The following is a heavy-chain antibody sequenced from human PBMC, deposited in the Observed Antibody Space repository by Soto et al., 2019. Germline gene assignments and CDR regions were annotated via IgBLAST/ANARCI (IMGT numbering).Heavy chain of an antibody. CDR2: IYYSGST. CDR3: ARVNVLRCFDF. CDR1: GGSISSYY. J-gene: IGHJ5*01. D-gene: IGHD3-3*01. Sequence: SETLSLTCTVSGGSISSYYWSWIRQPPGKGLEWIGYIYYSGSTNYNPSLKSRVTISVDTSKNQFSLKLSSVTAADTAVYYCARVNVLRCFDFWGKGSLVTGFS. V-gene: IGHV4-59*01.